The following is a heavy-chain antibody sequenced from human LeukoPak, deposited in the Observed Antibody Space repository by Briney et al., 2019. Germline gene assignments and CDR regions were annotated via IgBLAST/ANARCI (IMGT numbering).Heavy chain of an antibody. V-gene: IGHV4-38-2*01. CDR1: GYSLGKNYY. Sequence: SETLSLTCAVSGYSLGKNYYWGWIRQPPGKGLEWIGRIYGTGSTSYNPSLMNRVTMSVDTSKNHSSLKLTSVTAAETAVYYCARYDSHGSASTRFDYWGQGILVTISS. CDR2: IYGTGST. CDR3: ARYDSHGSASTRFDY. D-gene: IGHD3-16*01. J-gene: IGHJ4*02.